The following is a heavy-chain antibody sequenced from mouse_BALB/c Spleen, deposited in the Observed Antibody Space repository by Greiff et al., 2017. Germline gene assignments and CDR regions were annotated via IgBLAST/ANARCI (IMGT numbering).Heavy chain of an antibody. CDR3: ARRITGVDY. CDR2: IYPGDGDT. Sequence: VQRVESGAELARPGASVKLSCKASGYTFTSYWMQWVKQRPGQGLEWIGAIYPGDGDTRYTQKFKGKATLTADKSSSTAYMQLSSLASEDSAVYYCARRITGVDYWGQGTTLTVSS. J-gene: IGHJ2*01. D-gene: IGHD4-1*01. V-gene: IGHV1-87*01. CDR1: GYTFTSYW.